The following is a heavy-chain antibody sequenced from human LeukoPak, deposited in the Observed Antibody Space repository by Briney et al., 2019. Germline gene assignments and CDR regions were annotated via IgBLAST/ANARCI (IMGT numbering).Heavy chain of an antibody. CDR1: GFTFSSYE. V-gene: IGHV3-48*03. CDR2: ISSSGSTI. D-gene: IGHD6-13*01. CDR3: ARAGYSSSWYSGGSVDI. J-gene: IGHJ3*02. Sequence: GGSLRLSCAASGFTFSSYEMYWGRQAPGKGLGWVSYISSSGSTIYYADSVKGRFTISRDNSKNTLHLQMNSLRAEDMALYYCARAGYSSSWYSGGSVDIWGQGPMAIVSS.